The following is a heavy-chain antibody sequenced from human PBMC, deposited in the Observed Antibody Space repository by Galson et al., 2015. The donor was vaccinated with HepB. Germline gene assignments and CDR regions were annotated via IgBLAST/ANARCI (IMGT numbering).Heavy chain of an antibody. D-gene: IGHD5-12*01. Sequence: ETLSLTCSVSGASISNSRYYWAWIRQPPGKALEWIGNVYYTGNNYYNPSLKSRVPISGATSKNQFPPNLTSVTGADTAVYYCARLIQLGLNWWFDPWGQGTLVTVSS. V-gene: IGHV4-39*01. CDR2: VYYTGNN. J-gene: IGHJ5*02. CDR1: GASISNSRYY. CDR3: ARLIQLGLNWWFDP.